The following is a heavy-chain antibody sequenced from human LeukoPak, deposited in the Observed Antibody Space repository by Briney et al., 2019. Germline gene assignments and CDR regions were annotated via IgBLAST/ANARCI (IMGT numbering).Heavy chain of an antibody. Sequence: SETLSLTCTVSGYSISSGYYWGWIRQPPGKGLEWIGSIYHSGSTYYNPSLKGRVTISVDTSKNQFSLKLSSVTAADTAVYYCARSILTLGYYFDYWGQGTLVTVSS. CDR3: ARSILTLGYYFDY. D-gene: IGHD3-3*02. V-gene: IGHV4-38-2*02. CDR1: GYSISSGYY. CDR2: IYHSGST. J-gene: IGHJ4*02.